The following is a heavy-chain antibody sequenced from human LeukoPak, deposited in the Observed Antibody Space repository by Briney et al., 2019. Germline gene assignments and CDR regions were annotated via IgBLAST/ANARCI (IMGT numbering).Heavy chain of an antibody. Sequence: SETLSLTCTVSGGSISSYYWSWIRQPPGKGLEWIGYIYYSGSTNYNPSLKSRVTISVDTSKNQFSLKLSSVTAADTAVYYCARESRSIRYYYDSSGYYYAHFDYWGQGTLVTVSS. D-gene: IGHD3-22*01. V-gene: IGHV4-59*01. CDR3: ARESRSIRYYYDSSGYYYAHFDY. CDR2: IYYSGST. J-gene: IGHJ4*02. CDR1: GGSISSYY.